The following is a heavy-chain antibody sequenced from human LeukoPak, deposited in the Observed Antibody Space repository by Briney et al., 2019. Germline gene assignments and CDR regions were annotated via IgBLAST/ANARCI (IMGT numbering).Heavy chain of an antibody. V-gene: IGHV3-11*06. CDR2: INSTSAYT. CDR1: GYPFTSGFTFSDYY. D-gene: IGHD2-8*02. CDR3: ARGGTGAVDY. J-gene: IGHJ4*02. Sequence: PSGSLTLSCAASGYPFTSGFTFSDYYMSWIRQAPVKGLEWVSYINSTSAYTSYANSVKGRFTISRDNANNSLLLQMNGLRAEDTAIYDCARGGTGAVDYWGQGTLVTVSS.